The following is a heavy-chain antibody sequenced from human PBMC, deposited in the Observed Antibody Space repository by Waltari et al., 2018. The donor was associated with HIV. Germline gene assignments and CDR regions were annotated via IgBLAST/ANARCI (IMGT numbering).Heavy chain of an antibody. J-gene: IGHJ4*02. D-gene: IGHD6-19*01. CDR3: ARGLLGQWPGRPSQSYYYDY. Sequence: VQLVESGGGVVQPGRSLRLSCAASGFSFNGFGMHWVRKAPGKGLEWVSVIWFDGSKENYADSVKGRFTISRDNSKNTLSLQMNSLRVEDTAVYYCARGLLGQWPGRPSQSYYYDYWGQGTLVTVSS. V-gene: IGHV3-33*01. CDR2: IWFDGSKE. CDR1: GFSFNGFG.